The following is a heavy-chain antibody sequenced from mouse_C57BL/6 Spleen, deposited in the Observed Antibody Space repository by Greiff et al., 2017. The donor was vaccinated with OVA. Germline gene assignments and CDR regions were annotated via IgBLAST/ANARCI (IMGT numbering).Heavy chain of an antibody. V-gene: IGHV5-4*01. Sequence: EVKLVESGRGLVKPGGSLKLSCAASGFTFSSYAMSWVRQTPEKRLEWVATISDGGSYTYYPDNVKGRFTISRDNAKNNLYLQMSHLKSEDTAMYYCARDPNWGQGTLVTVSA. CDR3: ARDPN. CDR1: GFTFSSYA. J-gene: IGHJ3*01. CDR2: ISDGGSYT.